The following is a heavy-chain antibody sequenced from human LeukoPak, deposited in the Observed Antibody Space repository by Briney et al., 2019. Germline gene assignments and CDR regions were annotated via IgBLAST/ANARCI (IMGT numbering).Heavy chain of an antibody. CDR1: GYSFTSYW. CDR2: IYPGDSDT. J-gene: IGHJ3*02. Sequence: GESLKISCKGSGYSFTSYWIGWVRQMPGKGLEWMGIIYPGDSDTRYSPSFQGQVTISADKSISTAYLQWSSLKASDTAMYYCARRAYSGYDFLSDAFDIWGQGTMVTVSS. D-gene: IGHD5-12*01. V-gene: IGHV5-51*01. CDR3: ARRAYSGYDFLSDAFDI.